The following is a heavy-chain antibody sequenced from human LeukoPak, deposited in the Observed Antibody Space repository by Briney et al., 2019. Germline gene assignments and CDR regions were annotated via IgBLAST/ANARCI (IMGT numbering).Heavy chain of an antibody. J-gene: IGHJ4*02. V-gene: IGHV4-59*01. CDR1: GASISSYY. D-gene: IGHD5-24*01. Sequence: SETLSLTCTVSGASISSYYWSWIRQPPGKGLEWIGYISYSGSTNYNPSLKSRVTISVDTSKNQFSLKLSSVTAADTAVYYCARAVRRDGYNFDYWGQGTLVTVSS. CDR3: ARAVRRDGYNFDY. CDR2: ISYSGST.